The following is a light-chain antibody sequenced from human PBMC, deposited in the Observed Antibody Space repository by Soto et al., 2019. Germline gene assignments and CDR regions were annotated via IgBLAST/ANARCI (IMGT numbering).Light chain of an antibody. CDR2: AAS. V-gene: IGKV1-27*01. CDR3: KKDITAITCS. Sequence: DIQMTQSPSSLSASVGDRVTITCRASQGISNYLAWYQQKPGKVPKLLIYAASTLQSGVPSRFSGSGSGTDFTLTISSLQPEDVATDYRKKDITAITCSLVQETKVEIK. J-gene: IGKJ1*01. CDR1: QGISNY.